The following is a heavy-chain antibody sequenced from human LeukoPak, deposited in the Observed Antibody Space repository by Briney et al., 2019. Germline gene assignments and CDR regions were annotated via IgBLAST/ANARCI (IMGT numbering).Heavy chain of an antibody. CDR1: GFTFSSYW. J-gene: IGHJ3*02. CDR2: IKEDGSEK. V-gene: IGHV3-7*03. CDR3: AKGANERFLEGTGAFDI. D-gene: IGHD3-3*01. Sequence: PGGSLRLSCAASGFTFSSYWMSWVREDPGKGLEGGANIKEDGSEKYYVDSVKGRYTISRDNSKNTLYLQMNSLRGKDTAVYYCAKGANERFLEGTGAFDIWGQGTMVTVSS.